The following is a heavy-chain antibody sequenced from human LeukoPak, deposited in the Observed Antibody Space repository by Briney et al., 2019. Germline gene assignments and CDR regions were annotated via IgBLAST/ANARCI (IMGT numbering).Heavy chain of an antibody. D-gene: IGHD3-10*01. CDR2: IYYSGST. CDR3: ARGRSSMVRGYYYYYMDV. CDR1: GGSISSSSYY. J-gene: IGHJ6*03. Sequence: KSSETLSLTCTVSGGSISSSSYYWSWIRQPPGKGLEWIGYIYYSGSTNYNPSLKSRVTISVDTSKNQFSLKLSSVTAADTAVYYCARGRSSMVRGYYYYYMDVWGKGTTVTISS. V-gene: IGHV4-61*01.